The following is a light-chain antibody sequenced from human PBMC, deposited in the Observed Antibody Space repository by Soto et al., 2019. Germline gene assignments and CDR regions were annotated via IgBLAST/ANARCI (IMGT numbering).Light chain of an antibody. Sequence: QSVLTQPPSASGTPGQRVTISCSGSSSNIGSNTVNWYQQLPGTAPKPLIYSNNQRPSGVPDRFSGSKSGTSASLAISGLQSEDEADYYCSSHNTIGTLQVFGPGTKVTAL. CDR3: SSHNTIGTLQV. CDR2: SNN. J-gene: IGLJ1*01. CDR1: SSNIGSNT. V-gene: IGLV1-44*01.